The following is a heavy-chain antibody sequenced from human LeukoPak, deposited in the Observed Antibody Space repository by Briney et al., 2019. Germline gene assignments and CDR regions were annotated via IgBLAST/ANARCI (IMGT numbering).Heavy chain of an antibody. V-gene: IGHV4-59*02. D-gene: IGHD3-16*01. Sequence: SETLSLSCSVSGASVNDYFWSWIRQAPGRGLEWIGHVDSGGTTEYSPSLKGRVTISLDASSNEVSLSLTSSTSADTAVYYCAREIVLMMSDVASPYYMDVWGRGTTVTVAS. CDR3: AREIVLMMSDVASPYYMDV. J-gene: IGHJ6*03. CDR2: VDSGGTT. CDR1: GASVNDYF.